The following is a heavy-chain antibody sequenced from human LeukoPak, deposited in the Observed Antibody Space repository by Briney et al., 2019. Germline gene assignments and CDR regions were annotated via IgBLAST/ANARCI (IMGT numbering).Heavy chain of an antibody. CDR2: ISSSSSYI. V-gene: IGHV3-21*01. CDR1: GFTFSSYS. Sequence: PGGSLRLPCAASGFTFSSYSMNWVRQAPGKGLEWVSSISSSSSYIYYADSVKGRFTISRDNAKNSLYLQMNSLRAEDTAVYYCARGGVVPAASDYWGQGTLVTVSS. D-gene: IGHD2-2*01. J-gene: IGHJ4*02. CDR3: ARGGVVPAASDY.